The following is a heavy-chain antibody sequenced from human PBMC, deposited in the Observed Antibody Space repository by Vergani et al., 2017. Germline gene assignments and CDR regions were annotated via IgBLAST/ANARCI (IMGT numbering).Heavy chain of an antibody. CDR3: ARDHQGPTTLDY. D-gene: IGHD1-26*01. V-gene: IGHV1-2*02. Sequence: QVQLVQSGAELKKPGASVKVSCKASGYTFTSYGISWMRQAPGQGLEWIGWINPNGDATHYAQNFRGRVTLTRDTSSTTAYMDLASLTSDDTAIYYCARDHQGPTTLDYWGQGSLVTVSS. CDR1: GYTFTSYG. CDR2: INPNGDAT. J-gene: IGHJ4*02.